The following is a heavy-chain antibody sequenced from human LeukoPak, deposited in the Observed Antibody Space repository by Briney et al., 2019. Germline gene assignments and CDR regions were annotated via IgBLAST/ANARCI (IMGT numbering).Heavy chain of an antibody. CDR3: ARRRCSGGSCYWGQGYWYYYGMDV. J-gene: IGHJ6*04. CDR2: INHSGST. Sequence: SETLSLTCAVYGGSFSGYYWSWIRQPPGKGLEWIGEINHSGSTNYNPSLKSRVTISVDTSKNQFSLKLSSVTAADTAVYYCARRRCSGGSCYWGQGYWYYYGMDVWGKGTTVTVSS. CDR1: GGSFSGYY. D-gene: IGHD2-15*01. V-gene: IGHV4-34*01.